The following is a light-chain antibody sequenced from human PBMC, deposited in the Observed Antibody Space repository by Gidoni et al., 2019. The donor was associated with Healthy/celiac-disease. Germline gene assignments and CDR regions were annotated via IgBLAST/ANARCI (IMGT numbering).Light chain of an antibody. Sequence: EIVVTQFPATLSLSPGERATLSCRASQSVSSYLAWYQQKPGQAPRLLIYDASNRATGIPARFSGSGSGTDFTLTISSLEPEDFAVYYCQQRSNWPPGLTFXGXTKVEIK. J-gene: IGKJ4*01. V-gene: IGKV3-11*01. CDR2: DAS. CDR1: QSVSSY. CDR3: QQRSNWPPGLT.